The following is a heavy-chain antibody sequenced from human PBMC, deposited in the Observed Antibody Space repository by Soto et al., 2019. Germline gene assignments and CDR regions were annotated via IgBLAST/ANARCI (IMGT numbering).Heavy chain of an antibody. CDR3: ARNLAPYDILTDYFDY. J-gene: IGHJ4*02. Sequence: TGGSLRLSCAASGLTFSNYAMNWVRQAPGKGLEWVSSISSSSSYIYYADSVKGRFTISRDNAKNSLYLQMNSLRAEDTAVYYCARNLAPYDILTDYFDYWGQGTLVTVSS. D-gene: IGHD3-9*01. CDR1: GLTFSNYA. V-gene: IGHV3-21*01. CDR2: ISSSSSYI.